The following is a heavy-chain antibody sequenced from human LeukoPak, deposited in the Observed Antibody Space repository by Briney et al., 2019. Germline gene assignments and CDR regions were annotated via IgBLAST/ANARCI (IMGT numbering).Heavy chain of an antibody. CDR3: ARDHSYRGVISY. V-gene: IGHV3-11*04. Sequence: LSLTCTVSGGSISSGGYYWSWIRQAPGKGLEWVSYISSSGSTIYYADSVKGRFTISRDNAKNSLYLQMNSLRAEDTAVYYCARDHSYRGVISYWGQGTLVTVSS. J-gene: IGHJ4*02. CDR1: GGSISSGGYY. D-gene: IGHD3-10*01. CDR2: ISSSGSTI.